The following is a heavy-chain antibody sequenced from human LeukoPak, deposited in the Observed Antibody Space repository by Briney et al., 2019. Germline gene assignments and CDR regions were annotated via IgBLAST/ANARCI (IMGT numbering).Heavy chain of an antibody. D-gene: IGHD2-15*01. J-gene: IGHJ6*03. CDR3: AKYRVVYYYYYMDV. Sequence: PGGSLRLSCAVSGFTFSSYAMSWVRQAPGKGLEWVSAISGSGGSTYYADSVKGRFTISRDNSKNTLYLQMNSLRAEDTAVYYCAKYRVVYYYYYMDVWGKGTTVTVSS. CDR1: GFTFSSYA. CDR2: ISGSGGST. V-gene: IGHV3-23*01.